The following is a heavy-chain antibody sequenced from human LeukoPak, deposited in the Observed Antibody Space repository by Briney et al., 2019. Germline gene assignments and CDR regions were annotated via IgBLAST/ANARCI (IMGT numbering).Heavy chain of an antibody. CDR2: ISGSGAYT. V-gene: IGHV3-23*01. D-gene: IGHD1-14*01. J-gene: IGHJ4*02. CDR1: EFTFSSYA. Sequence: PGGSLRLSCAVSEFTFSSYAMSCVRQAPGKGLEWVSAISGSGAYTYHADSVKGRFTISRDNSKNTLYLQMNSLRAEDTAVYYCATGRSFYYFDYWGQGTLVTVSS. CDR3: ATGRSFYYFDY.